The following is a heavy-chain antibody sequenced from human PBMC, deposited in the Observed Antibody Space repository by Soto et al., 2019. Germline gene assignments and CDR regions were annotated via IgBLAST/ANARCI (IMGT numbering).Heavy chain of an antibody. J-gene: IGHJ5*02. Sequence: ASVKVSCKASGGTFSSYAISWVRQAPGQGLEWMGGIIPIFGTANYAQKFQGRVTITADESTSTAYMELSSLRSEDTAVYYCARAGKYSSSNRWFEPWGQGTLVTVSS. D-gene: IGHD6-13*01. CDR1: GGTFSSYA. CDR3: ARAGKYSSSNRWFEP. CDR2: IIPIFGTA. V-gene: IGHV1-69*13.